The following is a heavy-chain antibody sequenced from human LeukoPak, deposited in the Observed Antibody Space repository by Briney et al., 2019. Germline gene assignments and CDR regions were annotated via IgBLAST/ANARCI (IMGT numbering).Heavy chain of an antibody. CDR2: ISSSGSTL. CDR1: GFTFSSYE. CDR3: ARGDDYFDY. J-gene: IGHJ4*02. V-gene: IGHV3-48*03. Sequence: PGGSLRLSCAASGFTFSSYEMNWVRQAPGKGLEWVSYISSSGSTLYYADSVKGRFTISRDNAKNSLYLQMNSLRAEDTAVYCCARGDDYFDYWGQGTLVTVSS.